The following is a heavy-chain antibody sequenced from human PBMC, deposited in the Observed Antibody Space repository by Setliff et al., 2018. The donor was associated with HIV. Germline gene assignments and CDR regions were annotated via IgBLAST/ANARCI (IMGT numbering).Heavy chain of an antibody. CDR3: ATNAFWDGYVFDY. D-gene: IGHD3-3*01. J-gene: IGHJ4*02. V-gene: IGHV1-69-2*01. CDR1: GYTFTDYY. CDR2: VDPEDGET. Sequence: ASVKVSCKASGYTFTDYYMHWVKQAPGKGPEWMGRVDPEDGETIYAEKFQGRVTITADTATDTAYMELNSLRSEDTAMYYWATNAFWDGYVFDYWGQGTLVTGAS.